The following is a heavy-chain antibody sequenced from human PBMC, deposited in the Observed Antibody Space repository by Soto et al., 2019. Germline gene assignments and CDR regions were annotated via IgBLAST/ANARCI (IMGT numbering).Heavy chain of an antibody. V-gene: IGHV3-9*01. CDR2: ISYNSGSI. Sequence: SYSASVFRFDDYAMHWVRQAPGKGLEWVSGISYNSGSIGYADSVKGRFTISRDTAKNSLYLQMNSLRAEDTALYYCVKDSSPFYYSSGYYWDAFDIRGQGSMVIVSS. J-gene: IGHJ3*02. CDR1: VFRFDDYA. D-gene: IGHD3-22*01. CDR3: VKDSSPFYYSSGYYWDAFDI.